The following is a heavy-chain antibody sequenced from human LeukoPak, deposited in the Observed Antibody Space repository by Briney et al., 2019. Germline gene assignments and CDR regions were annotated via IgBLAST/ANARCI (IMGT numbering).Heavy chain of an antibody. D-gene: IGHD4-17*01. CDR3: ASYYGVYTYSAL. CDR1: GYSISSGYY. J-gene: IGHJ2*01. Sequence: PSETLSLTCTVSGYSISSGYYWGWIRQPPGKGLEWIASIYHSGSTYYNPSLKSRVTISVDTSKNQFSLGLNSVTAADTAVYYCASYYGVYTYSALWGRGTLVTVSS. V-gene: IGHV4-38-2*02. CDR2: IYHSGST.